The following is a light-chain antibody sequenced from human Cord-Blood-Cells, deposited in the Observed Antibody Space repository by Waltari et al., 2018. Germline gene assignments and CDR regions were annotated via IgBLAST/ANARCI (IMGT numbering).Light chain of an antibody. V-gene: IGLV2-8*01. CDR2: EFS. J-gene: IGLJ1*01. CDR1: SSDGGGYNY. Sequence: QSALTQPPPASGSPGQSVTISCTGTSSDGGGYNYVSWYQQHPGKAPKLMIYEFSKRPSGVPDRFSGSKSGNTASLTVSGLQAEDEADYYCSSYAGSNNFVFGTGTKVTVL. CDR3: SSYAGSNNFV.